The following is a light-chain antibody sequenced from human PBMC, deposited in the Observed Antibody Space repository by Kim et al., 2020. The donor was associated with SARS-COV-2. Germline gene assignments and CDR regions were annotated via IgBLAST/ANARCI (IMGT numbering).Light chain of an antibody. Sequence: DVVMTQSPLSLPVTLGQPASISCRSSQSLVHSDGNTYLNWFQQRPGQSPRRLIYKVSNRDSGAPDRFSGSGSGTDFTLKISRVEAEDVGVYYCMQGTHWPPITFGQGTRLEIK. V-gene: IGKV2-30*02. CDR2: KVS. J-gene: IGKJ5*01. CDR1: QSLVHSDGNTY. CDR3: MQGTHWPPIT.